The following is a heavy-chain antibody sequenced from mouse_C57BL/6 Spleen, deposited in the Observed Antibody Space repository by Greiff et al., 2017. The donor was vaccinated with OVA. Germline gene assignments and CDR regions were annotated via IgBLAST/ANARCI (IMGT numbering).Heavy chain of an antibody. Sequence: QVQLQQPGAELVRPGSSVKLSCKASGYTFTSYWMDWVKQRPGQGLEWIGNIYPSDSETHYNQKFKDKATSTVDKSSSTAYMQLSSLTSEDSAVYYCARKVTSSYYAMDYWGQGTSVTVSS. D-gene: IGHD2-2*01. J-gene: IGHJ4*01. CDR3: ARKVTSSYYAMDY. CDR1: GYTFTSYW. CDR2: IYPSDSET. V-gene: IGHV1-61*01.